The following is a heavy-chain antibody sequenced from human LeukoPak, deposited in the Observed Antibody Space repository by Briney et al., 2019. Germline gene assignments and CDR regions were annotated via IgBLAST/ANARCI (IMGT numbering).Heavy chain of an antibody. J-gene: IGHJ4*02. V-gene: IGHV4-39*07. D-gene: IGHD6-6*01. CDR1: GGSISSSSYY. Sequence: SETQSLTCTVSGGSISSSSYYWGWIRQPPGKGLEWIGSIYYSGSTYYNPSLKSRVTISVDTSKNQFSLKLSSVTAADTAVYYCARVGIAARLDFDYWGQGTLVTVSS. CDR2: IYYSGST. CDR3: ARVGIAARLDFDY.